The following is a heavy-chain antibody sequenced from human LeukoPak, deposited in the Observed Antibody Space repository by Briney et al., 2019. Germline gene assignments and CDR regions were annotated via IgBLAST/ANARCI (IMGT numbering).Heavy chain of an antibody. CDR1: GFTFSSYA. V-gene: IGHV3-30-3*01. CDR3: AKGGSWRITFEGE. D-gene: IGHD3-16*01. J-gene: IGHJ4*02. Sequence: SGGSLRLSCAASGFTFSSYAMHWVRQAPGKGLEGVAVIPYDGSNKYYADSVKGRFTISRDNSKNTLYLQMNSLRAEDTAVSYCAKGGSWRITFEGEWGQGTLVTVSS. CDR2: IPYDGSNK.